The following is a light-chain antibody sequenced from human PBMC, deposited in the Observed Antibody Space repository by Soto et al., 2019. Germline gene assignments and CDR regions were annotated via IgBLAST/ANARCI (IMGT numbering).Light chain of an antibody. J-gene: IGKJ5*01. V-gene: IGKV1-39*01. CDR2: AAS. CDR1: QSINNY. Sequence: DIQGTQSPSSLSASVGDRVTITCRASQSINNYLNWYQQKPGKAPKLLIYAASSLQSGVPSRFSGSGSGTDFTLTITSLQPEDFATYYCQQSYSTPPITFGQGTRLEI. CDR3: QQSYSTPPIT.